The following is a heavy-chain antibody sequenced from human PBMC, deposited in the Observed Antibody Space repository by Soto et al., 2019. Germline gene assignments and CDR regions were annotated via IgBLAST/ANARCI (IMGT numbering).Heavy chain of an antibody. CDR2: ISGSGDTI. V-gene: IGHV3-11*01. Sequence: QVQLVQSGGGLVRPGGSLRLSCEASEFIFSDYYMALLRQAPGKGLEWVSYISGSGDTIYYADSVKGRFTTSRDSAKDSLYLQMNTLRDEYTAIYYCASLGQFDFWGQGTVVTVSS. CDR3: ASLGQFDF. J-gene: IGHJ4*02. CDR1: EFIFSDYY.